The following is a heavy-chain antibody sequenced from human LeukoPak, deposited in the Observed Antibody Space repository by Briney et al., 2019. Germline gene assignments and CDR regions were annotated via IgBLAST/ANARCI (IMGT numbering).Heavy chain of an antibody. Sequence: GGSLRLSCAASGFTFSSYGMHWVRQAPGKGLEWVAFIRYDGSNKYYADSVKGRFTISRDNSKNTLYLQMNSLRAEDTAVYYCAKVSASYCSSTSCYSKPVYYYCYYMDVWGKGTTVTVSS. CDR2: IRYDGSNK. D-gene: IGHD2-2*01. V-gene: IGHV3-30*02. CDR1: GFTFSSYG. CDR3: AKVSASYCSSTSCYSKPVYYYCYYMDV. J-gene: IGHJ6*03.